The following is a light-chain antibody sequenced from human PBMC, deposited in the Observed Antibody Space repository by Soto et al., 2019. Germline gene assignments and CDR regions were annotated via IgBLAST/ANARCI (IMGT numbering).Light chain of an antibody. CDR2: EVS. V-gene: IGLV2-14*01. Sequence: QSALTQPPSVSGSPGQSITISCTGTSSDVGGYNYVSWYQQHPGKAPKHMIYEVSNRPSGVSNRFSGSKSSNTASLTISGLQAEDEADYYCSSYTSSSTGVFGTGTKLTVL. CDR3: SSYTSSSTGV. CDR1: SSDVGGYNY. J-gene: IGLJ1*01.